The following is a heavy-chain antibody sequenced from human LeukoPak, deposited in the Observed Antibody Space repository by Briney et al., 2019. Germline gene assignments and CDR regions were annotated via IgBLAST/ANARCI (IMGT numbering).Heavy chain of an antibody. Sequence: GGSLRLSCAASGFTFSSYAMSCVRQAPGKGLEWVSPISGSGGSTYYADSVKGRFTISRDNSKNTLYLQMNSLRAEDTAVYYCAKDENDSSGYYYGPFDYWGQGTLVTVSS. CDR2: ISGSGGST. CDR3: AKDENDSSGYYYGPFDY. D-gene: IGHD3-22*01. J-gene: IGHJ4*02. CDR1: GFTFSSYA. V-gene: IGHV3-23*01.